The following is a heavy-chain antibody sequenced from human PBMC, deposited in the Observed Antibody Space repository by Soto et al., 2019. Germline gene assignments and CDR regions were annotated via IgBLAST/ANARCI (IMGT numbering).Heavy chain of an antibody. V-gene: IGHV1-69*13. CDR1: GGTFSSYA. CDR3: ARELGYYDSSGYNPLTNWFDP. J-gene: IGHJ5*02. CDR2: ISPIFGTA. D-gene: IGHD3-22*01. Sequence: ASVKVSCKASGGTFSSYAISWVRQAPGQGLEWMGGISPIFGTANYAQKFQGRVTITADESTSTAYMELSSLRSEDTAVYYCARELGYYDSSGYNPLTNWFDPWGQGTLVTVSS.